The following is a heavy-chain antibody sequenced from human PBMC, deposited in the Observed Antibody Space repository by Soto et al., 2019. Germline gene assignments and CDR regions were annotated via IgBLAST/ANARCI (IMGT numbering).Heavy chain of an antibody. Sequence: QVQLVESGGGVVQPGTSLRLSCAASGFSFSRFGMHWVRQAPGKGLEWVAVIVNHGGRKDYADSVRGRFTISRDNSRNPLFLEMSSLRGEETAIYYCARDDEYDDNGLDYWGQGTLVTVSS. CDR2: IVNHGGRK. J-gene: IGHJ4*02. D-gene: IGHD1-1*01. V-gene: IGHV3-33*01. CDR1: GFSFSRFG. CDR3: ARDDEYDDNGLDY.